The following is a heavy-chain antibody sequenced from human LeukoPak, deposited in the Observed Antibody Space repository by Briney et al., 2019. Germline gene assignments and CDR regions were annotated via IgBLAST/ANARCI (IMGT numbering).Heavy chain of an antibody. D-gene: IGHD4-11*01. V-gene: IGHV3-21*01. J-gene: IGHJ6*03. CDR2: ISSSSSYI. Sequence: GGSLRLSCAASGFTFSSYSMNWVRQAPGKGLEWVSSISSSSSYIYYADSVKGRFTISRDNAKNSLYLQTNSLRAEDTAVYYCAREDSNYFYYYYMDVWGKGTTVTVSS. CDR3: AREDSNYFYYYYMDV. CDR1: GFTFSSYS.